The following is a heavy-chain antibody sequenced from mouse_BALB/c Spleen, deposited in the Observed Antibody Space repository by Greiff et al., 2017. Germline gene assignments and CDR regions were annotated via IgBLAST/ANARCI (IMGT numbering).Heavy chain of an antibody. CDR3: ARVYGNLDY. Sequence: EVMLVESGGGLVKPGGSLKLSCAASGFTFSSYAMSWVRQSPEKRLEWVAEISSGGSYTYYPDTVTGRFTISRDNAKNTLYLEMSSLRSEDTAMYYCARVYGNLDYWGQGTTLTVSS. J-gene: IGHJ2*01. CDR2: ISSGGSYT. D-gene: IGHD2-10*02. CDR1: GFTFSSYA. V-gene: IGHV5-9-4*01.